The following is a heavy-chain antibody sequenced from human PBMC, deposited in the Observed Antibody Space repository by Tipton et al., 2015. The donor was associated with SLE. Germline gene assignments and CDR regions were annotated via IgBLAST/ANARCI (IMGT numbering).Heavy chain of an antibody. V-gene: IGHV4-39*07. CDR2: IRYSGST. J-gene: IGHJ6*02. D-gene: IGHD3-3*01. CDR3: ASPYYDFWTGYRPFYSDMDV. CDR1: RGSIGSSSYY. Sequence: TLSLTCTVSRGSIGSSSYYWGWIRQSPGMRLEWVGSIRYSGSTYYNPSLKSRVTISLDTSKNQFSLKLSSVTAADTATYYCASPYYDFWTGYRPFYSDMDVWGPGTTVTAAS.